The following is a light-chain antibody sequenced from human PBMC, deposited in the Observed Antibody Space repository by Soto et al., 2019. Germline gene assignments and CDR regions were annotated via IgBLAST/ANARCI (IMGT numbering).Light chain of an antibody. CDR3: SVYAGSHTVI. J-gene: IGLJ2*01. CDR2: EVS. CDR1: RSDIGGYYF. Sequence: QSVLTQPPSASGSLGQSVTISCTGTRSDIGGYYFVSWYRQSPGKAPKVVIDEVSKRPSGVPERFSGSKSGNTASLTVSGLQDDDEADYYCSVYAGSHTVIFGGGTKLTVL. V-gene: IGLV2-8*01.